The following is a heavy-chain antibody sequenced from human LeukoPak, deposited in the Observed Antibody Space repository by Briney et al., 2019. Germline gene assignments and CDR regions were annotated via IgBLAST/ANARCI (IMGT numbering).Heavy chain of an antibody. CDR2: ISWNSGSI. CDR1: GFTFDDYA. V-gene: IGHV3-9*01. CDR3: ARDRYSSGWYDY. D-gene: IGHD6-19*01. J-gene: IGHJ4*02. Sequence: GGSLRLSCAASGFTFDDYAMHWVRQAPGKGLEWVSGISWNSGSIGYADSVKGRFTISRDNAKNPLYLQMNSLRAEDTAVYYCARDRYSSGWYDYWGQGTLVTVSS.